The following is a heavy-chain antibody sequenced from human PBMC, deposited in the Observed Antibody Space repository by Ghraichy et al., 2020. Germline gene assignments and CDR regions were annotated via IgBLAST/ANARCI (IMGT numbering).Heavy chain of an antibody. Sequence: SVKVSCKASGDTFSSYTISWVRQAPGQGLEWMGRIIPIVGIANYAQKFQGRVTFTADKSTSTAHMELSSLRSEDTAVYYCAREPNSSGWFDAFDIWGQGTMVAVSS. CDR3: AREPNSSGWFDAFDI. J-gene: IGHJ3*02. V-gene: IGHV1-69*04. CDR1: GDTFSSYT. CDR2: IIPIVGIA. D-gene: IGHD6-19*01.